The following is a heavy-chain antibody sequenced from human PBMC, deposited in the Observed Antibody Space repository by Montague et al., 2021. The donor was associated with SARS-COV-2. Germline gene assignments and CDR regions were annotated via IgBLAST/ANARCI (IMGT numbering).Heavy chain of an antibody. Sequence: SETLSLTCAVHGTSFSGYYWYWIRQPPGKGLEWTGEINHGGSTKYSPSLKSRLTISADTSKNQFSLKLTSVAAADTAVYCCARLRDGVVPSPILGVGPYYSYYYMGVGGRGTTVPASS. J-gene: IGHJ6*03. CDR3: ARLRDGVVPSPILGVGPYYSYYYMGV. CDR1: GTSFSGYY. V-gene: IGHV4-34*01. D-gene: IGHD3-10*01. CDR2: INHGGST.